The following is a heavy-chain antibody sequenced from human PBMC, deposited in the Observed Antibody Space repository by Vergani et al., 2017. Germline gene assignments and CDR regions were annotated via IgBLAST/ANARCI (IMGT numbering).Heavy chain of an antibody. CDR3: AKTPSITMVRGVIIRWFDP. CDR1: GFTFSSHA. Sequence: EVQPLESGGGLVQPGGSLRLSCAASGFTFSSHAMRWVRQAPGKGMEWASAISGSGGSTYYADPVKGRVTISRDNSNNTLYLQMNSLRAGDTDVSYRAKTPSITMVRGVIIRWFDPWGQGTLVTVSS. CDR2: ISGSGGST. V-gene: IGHV3-23*01. J-gene: IGHJ5*02. D-gene: IGHD3-10*01.